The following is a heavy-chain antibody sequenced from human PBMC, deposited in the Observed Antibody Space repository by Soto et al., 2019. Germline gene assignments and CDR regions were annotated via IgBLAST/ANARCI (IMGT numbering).Heavy chain of an antibody. V-gene: IGHV1-58*01. D-gene: IGHD2-2*01. CDR3: AADLGGYFISTSCGYYYGMDV. J-gene: IGHJ6*02. CDR2: IVVGSGNT. Sequence: QMQLVQSGPEVKKPGTSVKVSCKASGFTFTSSAVQWVRQARGQRLEWIGWIVVGSGNTNYAQKFQESVTITRDMSTSTAYRELSSLRSEDTAVYYCAADLGGYFISTSCGYYYGMDVWGQGTTVTGSS. CDR1: GFTFTSSA.